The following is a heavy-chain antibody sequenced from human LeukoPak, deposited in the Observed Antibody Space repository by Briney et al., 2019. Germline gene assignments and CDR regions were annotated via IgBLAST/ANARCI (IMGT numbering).Heavy chain of an antibody. CDR1: GASTSSHNW. J-gene: IGHJ5*02. D-gene: IGHD6-13*01. CDR3: ASAEPRGIIWYPS. CDR2: IYHSGST. V-gene: IGHV4-4*02. Sequence: SETLSLTCAVSGASTSSHNWWWSWVRQPPGKGLEWIGEIYHSGSTNYNPSLKSRVTMSVDKSKNQFSLNLSSVTAADTAVYYCASAEPRGIIWYPSWGQGTLVTVSS.